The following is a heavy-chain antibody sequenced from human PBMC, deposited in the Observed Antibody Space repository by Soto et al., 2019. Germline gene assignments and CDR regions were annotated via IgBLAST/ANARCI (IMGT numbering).Heavy chain of an antibody. CDR2: IYYSGST. D-gene: IGHD1-20*01. CDR3: ARDSHNYHSPGDDYGMDV. Sequence: SETLSLTSTVSGGSISSYYWSWIRQPPGKGLEWIGYIYYSGSTNYNPSLKSRVTISVDTSKNQFSLKLSSVTAADTAVYYCARDSHNYHSPGDDYGMDVWGQGTTVTVSS. J-gene: IGHJ6*02. CDR1: GGSISSYY. V-gene: IGHV4-59*01.